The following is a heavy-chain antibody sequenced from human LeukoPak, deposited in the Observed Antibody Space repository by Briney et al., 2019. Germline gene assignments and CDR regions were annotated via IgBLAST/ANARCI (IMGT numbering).Heavy chain of an antibody. CDR3: ARDRRDFWSGLYYYYGMDV. V-gene: IGHV3-30-3*01. Sequence: GGSLRLSCAASGFTFSSYAMHWVRQAPGKGREWVAVISYDGSNKYYADSVKGRFTISRDNSKNTLYLQMNSLRAEDTAVFYCARDRRDFWSGLYYYYGMDVWGQGTTVTVSS. CDR2: ISYDGSNK. CDR1: GFTFSSYA. D-gene: IGHD3-3*01. J-gene: IGHJ6*02.